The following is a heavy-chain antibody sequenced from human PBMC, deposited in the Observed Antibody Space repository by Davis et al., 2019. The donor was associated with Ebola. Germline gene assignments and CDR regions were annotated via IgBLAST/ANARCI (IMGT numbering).Heavy chain of an antibody. CDR3: ARPRGNWNRKYYFDY. D-gene: IGHD1-1*01. CDR2: IKQDGSEK. V-gene: IGHV3-7*01. CDR1: GFTFSSYW. J-gene: IGHJ4*02. Sequence: PGGSLRLSCAASGFTFSSYWMSWVRQAPGKGLEWVANIKQDGSEKYYVDSVKGRFTISRDNAKNSLYLQMNSLRAEDTAVYYCARPRGNWNRKYYFDYWGQGTLVTVSS.